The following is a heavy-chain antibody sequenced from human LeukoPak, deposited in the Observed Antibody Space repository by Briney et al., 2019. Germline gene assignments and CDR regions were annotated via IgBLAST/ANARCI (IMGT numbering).Heavy chain of an antibody. Sequence: SETLSLTCAVSGGSISSSNWWSCVRQPPGKGLEWIGVIYHSGSTNYNPSLKSRVTISVDKSKNQFSLKLSCVTAADTAVYYCAREGSSSLPKTNWFDPWGQGTLVTVSS. V-gene: IGHV4-4*02. D-gene: IGHD6-13*01. CDR3: AREGSSSLPKTNWFDP. CDR2: IYHSGST. CDR1: GGSISSSNW. J-gene: IGHJ5*02.